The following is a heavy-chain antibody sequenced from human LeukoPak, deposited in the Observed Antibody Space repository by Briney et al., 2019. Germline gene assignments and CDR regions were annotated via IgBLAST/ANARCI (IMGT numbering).Heavy chain of an antibody. CDR3: AKREYFYGSGSYSSYMDV. D-gene: IGHD3-10*01. J-gene: IGHJ6*03. CDR1: GFTFSSYA. V-gene: IGHV3-23*01. CDR2: IDGNGGSI. Sequence: PGGSLRLSCAASGFTFSSYAMSWVRQAPGKGLEWVSGIDGNGGSIYYADSVKGRFTISRDNSKNTLYLQVNSLRAEDTAIYYCAKREYFYGSGSYSSYMDVWGKGAAVTVSS.